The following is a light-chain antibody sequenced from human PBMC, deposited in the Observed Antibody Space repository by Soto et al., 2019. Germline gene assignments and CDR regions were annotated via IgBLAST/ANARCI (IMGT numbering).Light chain of an antibody. V-gene: IGKV3-20*01. Sequence: EIVLTQSPGTLSLSPGERATLSCRASQSISSYLAWYQQKPGQAPRLLIYGASSRATGLPDRFSGSGSGTDFTLTISRLEPEDFAVYYCQHYGGSFIFGPGTKVDFK. J-gene: IGKJ3*01. CDR3: QHYGGSFI. CDR1: QSISSY. CDR2: GAS.